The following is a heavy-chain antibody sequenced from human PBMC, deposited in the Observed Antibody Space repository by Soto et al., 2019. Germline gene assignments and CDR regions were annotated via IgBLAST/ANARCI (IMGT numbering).Heavy chain of an antibody. D-gene: IGHD3-22*01. CDR1: GGSIRSGDYY. CDR3: ASTRYYDSSGYYPDQFDY. J-gene: IGHJ4*02. V-gene: IGHV4-30-4*01. CDR2: IYYSGST. Sequence: SETLSLTCPVSGGSIRSGDYYWSWIRQPPGKGLEWIGYIYYSGSTYYNPSLKSRVTISVDTSKNQFSLKLSSVTAADTAVYYCASTRYYDSSGYYPDQFDYWGQGTLVTVSS.